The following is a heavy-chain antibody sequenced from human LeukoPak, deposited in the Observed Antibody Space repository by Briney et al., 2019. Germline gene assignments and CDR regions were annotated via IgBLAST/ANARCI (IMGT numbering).Heavy chain of an antibody. V-gene: IGHV4-39*01. CDR1: GGSFSGYY. CDR2: IYYSGST. Sequence: SSETLSLTCAVYGGSFSGYYWGWIRQPPGKGLEWVGSIYYSGSTYYNPSLKSRVTISVDTSKNQFSLKLSSVTAADTAVYYCARHPRGYCSGGSCYGGFDPWGQGTLVTVSS. D-gene: IGHD2-15*01. J-gene: IGHJ5*02. CDR3: ARHPRGYCSGGSCYGGFDP.